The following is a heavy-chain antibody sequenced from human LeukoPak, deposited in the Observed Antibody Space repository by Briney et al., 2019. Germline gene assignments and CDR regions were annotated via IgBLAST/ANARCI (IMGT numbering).Heavy chain of an antibody. V-gene: IGHV3-64*02. CDR1: GLIFRYYA. J-gene: IGHJ4*02. CDR2: ISSSGDNT. D-gene: IGHD5-12*01. Sequence: GGSLRLSCAASGLIFRYYAMHWVRQAPGKGLEYVSAISSSGDNTYYGDSVKGRFTISRDNSKNTLSLQMSSLRVEDTAVYYCVREERGLAIDYWGQGTLVTVSS. CDR3: VREERGLAIDY.